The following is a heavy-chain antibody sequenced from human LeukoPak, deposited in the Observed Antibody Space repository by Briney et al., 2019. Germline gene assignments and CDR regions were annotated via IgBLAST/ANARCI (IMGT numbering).Heavy chain of an antibody. Sequence: RASVKVSCKASGGTFSSYAISWVRQAPGQGLEWMGGIIPIFGTANYAQKFQGRVTITADESTSTAYMELSSLRSEDTAVYYCASVVMVRGVSWFDPWGQGTLVTVSS. CDR1: GGTFSSYA. D-gene: IGHD3-10*01. CDR2: IIPIFGTA. V-gene: IGHV1-69*13. J-gene: IGHJ5*02. CDR3: ASVVMVRGVSWFDP.